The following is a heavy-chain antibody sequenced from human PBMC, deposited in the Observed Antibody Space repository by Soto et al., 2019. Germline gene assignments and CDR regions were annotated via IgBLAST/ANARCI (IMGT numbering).Heavy chain of an antibody. CDR2: INPNSGGT. CDR3: ARERSIAAAGEEFFDY. V-gene: IGHV1-2*04. CDR1: GYTFTGYY. Sequence: ASVKVSCKASGYTFTGYYMHWVRQAPGQGLEWMGWINPNSGGTNYAQKFQGWVTMTRDTSISTAYMELSRLRSDDTAVYYCARERSIAAAGEEFFDYWGQGTLVTVSS. D-gene: IGHD6-13*01. J-gene: IGHJ4*02.